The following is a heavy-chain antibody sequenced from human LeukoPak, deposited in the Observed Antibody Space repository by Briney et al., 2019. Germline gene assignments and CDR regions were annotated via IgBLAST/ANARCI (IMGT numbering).Heavy chain of an antibody. J-gene: IGHJ4*02. CDR3: AREGYSSGWYYFDY. Sequence: GGSLRLPCAASGFTFSSYWMHWVRQAPGKGLVWVSRINSDGSNTNYADSVKGRFTISRDNAKNTLYLQMNSLRAEDTAVYYCAREGYSSGWYYFDYWGQGTLVTVSS. CDR2: INSDGSNT. CDR1: GFTFSSYW. D-gene: IGHD6-19*01. V-gene: IGHV3-74*01.